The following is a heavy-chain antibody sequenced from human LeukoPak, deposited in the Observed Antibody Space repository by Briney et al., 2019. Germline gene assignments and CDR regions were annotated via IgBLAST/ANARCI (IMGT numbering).Heavy chain of an antibody. V-gene: IGHV4-4*09. J-gene: IGHJ4*02. D-gene: IGHD1-14*01. CDR1: GGSISSYY. CDR3: ARVSTGGRYDY. CDR2: IYTSGST. Sequence: SETLSLTCTVSGGSISSYYWSWIRQPPGKGLEWIGYIYTSGSTNYNPSLKSRVTMSVDTSKNQFSLKLSSVTAADTAVYYRARVSTGGRYDYWGQGTLVTVSS.